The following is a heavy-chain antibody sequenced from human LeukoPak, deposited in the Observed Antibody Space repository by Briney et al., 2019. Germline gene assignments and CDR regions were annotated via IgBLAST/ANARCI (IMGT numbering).Heavy chain of an antibody. J-gene: IGHJ4*02. CDR2: INPNSGGT. CDR3: ARSLFPIMITFGGVSGGNY. D-gene: IGHD3-16*01. V-gene: IGHV1-2*02. Sequence: ASVRVSCKASGYTFTGYYMHWVRQAPGQGLEWMGWINPNSGGTNYAQKFQGRVTMTRDTSISTAYMELSRLRSDDTAVYYCARSLFPIMITFGGVSGGNYWGQGTLVTVSS. CDR1: GYTFTGYY.